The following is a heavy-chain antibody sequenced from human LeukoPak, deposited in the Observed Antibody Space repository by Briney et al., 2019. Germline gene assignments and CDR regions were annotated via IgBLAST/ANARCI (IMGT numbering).Heavy chain of an antibody. D-gene: IGHD4-11*01. CDR1: GFTFSSYS. Sequence: GGSLRLSCAASGFTFSSYSMNWVRQAPGKGLEWVSYISSSSSTIYYADSVKGRFTISRDNAKNSLYLQMNSLRVEDTAMYYCARVQEYSNGSYWGQGILVTVSS. CDR3: ARVQEYSNGSY. J-gene: IGHJ4*02. CDR2: ISSSSSTI. V-gene: IGHV3-48*04.